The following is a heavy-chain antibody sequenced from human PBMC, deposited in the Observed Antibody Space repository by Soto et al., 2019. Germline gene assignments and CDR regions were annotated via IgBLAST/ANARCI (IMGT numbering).Heavy chain of an antibody. J-gene: IGHJ3*01. Sequence: QVQLVQSGADVKKPGSSVKVSCQTAGGSFGSSAISWVRQAPAQGLEWMGEIIPVFDKANYAQNFQGRLTITADALTGTVFMELSSLRSEDTAVYFWARLLRDCGAAFELWCLGTVVPVSS. CDR3: ARLLRDCGAAFEL. D-gene: IGHD2-21*01. CDR1: GGSFGSSA. V-gene: IGHV1-69*01. CDR2: IIPVFDKA.